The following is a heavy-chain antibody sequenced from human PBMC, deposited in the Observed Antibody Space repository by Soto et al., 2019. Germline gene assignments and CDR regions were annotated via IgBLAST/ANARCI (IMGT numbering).Heavy chain of an antibody. CDR3: ARGRYCSSTSCYPPYYYYYGMDV. J-gene: IGHJ6*02. CDR1: GFTFSDYY. D-gene: IGHD2-2*01. CDR2: ISSSGSTI. V-gene: IGHV3-11*01. Sequence: QVQLVESGGGLVKPGGSLRLSCAASGFTFSDYYMSWIRQAPGKGLEWVSYISSSGSTIYYADSVKGRFTISRDNAKNSLYLQMNSLRAEGTAVYYCARGRYCSSTSCYPPYYYYYGMDVWGQGTTVTVSS.